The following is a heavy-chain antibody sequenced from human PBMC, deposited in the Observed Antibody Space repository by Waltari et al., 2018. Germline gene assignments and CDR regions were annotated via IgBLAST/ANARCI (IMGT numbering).Heavy chain of an antibody. CDR3: ARHDPLDY. Sequence: EEQMVESGGDLVKPGGSLKLSCAASGFIFSDSAIHGVRQAPGKWLEWVGRIRTKTNNYATAYGASVKGRFTISRDDSRNVAYLQMNSLKTEDTALYYCARHDPLDYWGQGTLVTVSS. CDR1: GFIFSDSA. V-gene: IGHV3-73*01. CDR2: IRTKTNNYAT. J-gene: IGHJ4*02.